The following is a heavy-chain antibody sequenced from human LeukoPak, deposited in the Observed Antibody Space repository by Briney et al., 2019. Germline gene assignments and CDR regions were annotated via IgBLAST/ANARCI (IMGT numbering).Heavy chain of an antibody. J-gene: IGHJ4*02. V-gene: IGHV3-23*01. CDR1: GFTFSNYA. CDR2: ITGSGSST. D-gene: IGHD6-13*01. CDR3: AKQRGRSSSWSADS. Sequence: GGSLRLSCAASGFTFSNYAMNWVRQAPGKGLEWVSAITGSGSSTNYADSAKGRFTISRDNSKNTLYLQMNSLRAEDTAVYYCAKQRGRSSSWSADSWGQGTLVTVSS.